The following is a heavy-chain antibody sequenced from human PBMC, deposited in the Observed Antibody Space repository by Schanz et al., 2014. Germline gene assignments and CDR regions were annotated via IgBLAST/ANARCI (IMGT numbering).Heavy chain of an antibody. CDR2: INTDTGNP. D-gene: IGHD3-10*01. CDR3: ARHERFEELSVVDY. J-gene: IGHJ4*02. Sequence: QVQLVQSGSQLKKPGASVKISCKASGYIFTSYALNWVRQAPGQGLEWMGYINTDTGNPTAAQGFTGRFVFSLDTSVQTACLQIHSLRPADTAVYFCARHERFEELSVVDYWGQGTRVTVSS. V-gene: IGHV7-4-1*01. CDR1: GYIFTSYA.